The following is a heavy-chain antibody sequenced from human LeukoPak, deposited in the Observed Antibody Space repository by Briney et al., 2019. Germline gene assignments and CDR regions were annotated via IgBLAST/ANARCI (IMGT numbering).Heavy chain of an antibody. CDR1: GFTFSSYA. V-gene: IGHV3-64*01. J-gene: IGHJ4*02. CDR3: ASWGSGQQGY. Sequence: TGGSLRLSCAASGFTFSSYAMHWVRQAPGKGLEYVSAISSNGGSTYYANSVKGRFTISRDNSKNTLYLQMGSLRAEDMAVYYCASWGSGQQGYWGQGTLVTVSS. D-gene: IGHD6-19*01. CDR2: ISSNGGST.